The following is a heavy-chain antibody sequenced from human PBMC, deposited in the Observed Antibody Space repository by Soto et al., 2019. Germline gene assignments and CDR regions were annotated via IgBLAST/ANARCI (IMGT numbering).Heavy chain of an antibody. V-gene: IGHV3-30*18. CDR2: ISYDGSNK. D-gene: IGHD3-10*01. CDR1: GFTFSSYG. CDR3: AKDMGRRYYYGMDV. J-gene: IGHJ6*02. Sequence: QVQLVESGGGVVQPGRSLRLSCAASGFTFSSYGMHWVRQAPGKGLEWVAVISYDGSNKYYADSVKGRFTISRDNSKNTLYLQMNSLRAEDTAVCYCAKDMGRRYYYGMDVWGQGTTVTVSS.